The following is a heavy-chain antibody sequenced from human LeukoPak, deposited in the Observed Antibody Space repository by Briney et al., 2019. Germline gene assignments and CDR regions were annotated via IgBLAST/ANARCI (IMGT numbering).Heavy chain of an antibody. J-gene: IGHJ6*04. V-gene: IGHV4-59*01. CDR2: IYYSGST. D-gene: IGHD3-10*01. Sequence: PSETLSLTCTVSGGSISSYYWSWIRQPPGKGLEWIGYIYYSGSTNYNPSLKSRVTISVDTSKNQFSLKLSFVTAADTVVYYCARDYGSGKGMDVWGKGTTVTVSS. CDR3: ARDYGSGKGMDV. CDR1: GGSISSYY.